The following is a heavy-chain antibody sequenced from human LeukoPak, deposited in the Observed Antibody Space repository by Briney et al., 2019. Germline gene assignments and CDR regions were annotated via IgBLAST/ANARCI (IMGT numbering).Heavy chain of an antibody. D-gene: IGHD1-26*01. CDR2: IIPIFGTA. J-gene: IGHJ4*02. V-gene: IGHV1-69*05. CDR3: ARVEVGATSPFGY. CDR1: GGTFSSYA. Sequence: SVKVSCKASGGTFSSYAISWVRQAPGQGLEWMGRIIPIFGTANYAQKFQGRVTSTTDESTSTAYMELSSLRSEETAVYYCARVEVGATSPFGYWGQGTLVTVSS.